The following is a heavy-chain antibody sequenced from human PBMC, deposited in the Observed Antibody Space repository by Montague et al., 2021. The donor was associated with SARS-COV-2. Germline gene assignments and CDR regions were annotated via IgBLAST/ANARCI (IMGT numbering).Heavy chain of an antibody. J-gene: IGHJ4*02. CDR3: ARHRAYYGSGSPPIIDY. Sequence: SVAEVKTPGESLRISCKGSGYSFTSYWISWVRQMPGKGLEWMGRIDPSDSYTNYSPSFQGHVTISADKSISTAYLQWSSLKASDTAMYYCARHRAYYGSGSPPIIDYWGQGTLVTVSS. V-gene: IGHV5-10-1*01. CDR2: IDPSDSYT. CDR1: GYSFTSYW. D-gene: IGHD3-10*01.